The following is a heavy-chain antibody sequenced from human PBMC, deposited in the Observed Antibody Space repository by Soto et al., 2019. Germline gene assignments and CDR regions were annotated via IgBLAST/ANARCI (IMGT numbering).Heavy chain of an antibody. CDR2: IYSGGST. J-gene: IGHJ6*02. CDR3: ARDRIPTGMDV. V-gene: IGHV3-66*01. CDR1: GFTVSSNY. Sequence: EVQLVESGGGLVQPGVSLRLSCAASGFTVSSNYMSWVRQAPGKGLEWVSVIYSGGSTYYADSVKGRFTISRDNSKNTLYLQMNSLRAEDTAVYYCARDRIPTGMDVWGPGTTVTVSS.